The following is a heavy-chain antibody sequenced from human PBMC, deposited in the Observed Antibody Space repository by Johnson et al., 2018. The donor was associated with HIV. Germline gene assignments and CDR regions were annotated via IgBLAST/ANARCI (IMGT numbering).Heavy chain of an antibody. J-gene: IGHJ3*02. CDR1: GFTFDDYA. CDR3: AKDAIVVVTAGAFDI. V-gene: IGHV3-9*01. Sequence: VQLVESGGGVVQPGRSLRLSCAASGFTFDDYAMHWVRQAPGKGPEWVSGISWNSGSIGYADSVKGRFTISRDNAKNSLYLQMNSLRAEDTALYYCAKDAIVVVTAGAFDIWGQGTMVTVSS. D-gene: IGHD2-21*02. CDR2: ISWNSGSI.